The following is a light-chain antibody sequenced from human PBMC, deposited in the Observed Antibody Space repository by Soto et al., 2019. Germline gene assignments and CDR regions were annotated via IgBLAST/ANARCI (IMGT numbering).Light chain of an antibody. Sequence: EILMTQSPATLSVSPGERATLSCRASQSVGNNLAWYQQRPAQAPRLLIYGASTRATGIPARFSGSGSGTXXXXTITXXQXEDFALYYCQQYNKWPLFTFGPGTRVDI. J-gene: IGKJ3*01. V-gene: IGKV3-15*01. CDR2: GAS. CDR3: QQYNKWPLFT. CDR1: QSVGNN.